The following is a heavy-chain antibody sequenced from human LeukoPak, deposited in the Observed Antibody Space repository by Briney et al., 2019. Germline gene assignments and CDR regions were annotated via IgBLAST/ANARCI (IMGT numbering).Heavy chain of an antibody. CDR1: GGSISSYY. Sequence: PSETLSLTCTVSGGSISSYYWSWIRQPPGEGLEWIGYIYYSGSTSYNPSLKSRVTISVETSKNQFSLKLSSVTAADTAVYYCARHYSSSWEIRFDYWGQGTPVTVSS. CDR2: IYYSGST. V-gene: IGHV4-59*08. CDR3: ARHYSSSWEIRFDY. J-gene: IGHJ4*02. D-gene: IGHD6-13*01.